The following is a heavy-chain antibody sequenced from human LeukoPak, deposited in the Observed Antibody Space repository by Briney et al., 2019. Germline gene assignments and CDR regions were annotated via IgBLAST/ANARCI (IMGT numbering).Heavy chain of an antibody. CDR3: ARDILGGVADY. Sequence: ASVKASCKASGYTFTGYFLHWVRQAPGQGLEWMGWINPNSGGTDYAQKFQGRVTVTRDTSISTAYMELSRLRSDDTAVYYCARDILGGVADYWGQGSLVTVSS. J-gene: IGHJ4*02. CDR2: INPNSGGT. V-gene: IGHV1-2*02. D-gene: IGHD3-3*01. CDR1: GYTFTGYF.